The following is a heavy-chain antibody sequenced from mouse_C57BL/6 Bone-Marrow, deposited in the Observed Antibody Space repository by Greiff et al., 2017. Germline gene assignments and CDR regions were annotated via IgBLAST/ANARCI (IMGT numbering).Heavy chain of an antibody. CDR1: GYSITSDY. CDR3: ARYYYGSSYDWYFDV. Sequence: EVKLQESGPGLAKPSQTLSLTCSVTGYSITSDYWNWIRKFPGNKLEYMGYISYSGSTYYNPSLKSRISITRDTSKNQYYLQLNSVTTEDTATYYGARYYYGSSYDWYFDVWGTGTTVTVSS. J-gene: IGHJ1*03. CDR2: ISYSGST. D-gene: IGHD1-1*01. V-gene: IGHV3-8*01.